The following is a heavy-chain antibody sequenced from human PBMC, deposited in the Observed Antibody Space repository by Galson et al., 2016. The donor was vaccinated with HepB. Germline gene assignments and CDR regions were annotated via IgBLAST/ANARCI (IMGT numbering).Heavy chain of an antibody. D-gene: IGHD2-2*01. CDR2: ITFNSGNM. CDR3: ATDLCSPTSCYPSSLLRALHF. CDR1: GFNFDGFA. Sequence: SLRLSCAASGFNFDGFAMHWVRQVPGKGLEWVAGITFNSGNMAYGDSVKGRFTISRDDSNNTLYLHMNSLKTEDSAFYYCATDLCSPTSCYPSSLLRALHFWGQGTLVTVFS. J-gene: IGHJ4*02. V-gene: IGHV3-9*01.